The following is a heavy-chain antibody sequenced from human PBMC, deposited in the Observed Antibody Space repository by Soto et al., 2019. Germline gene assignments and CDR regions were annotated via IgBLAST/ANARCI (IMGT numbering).Heavy chain of an antibody. CDR1: GYTFTDNW. CDR3: ARQGWFGELLAFDI. D-gene: IGHD3-10*01. CDR2: IDLSDSYT. J-gene: IGHJ3*02. V-gene: IGHV5-10-1*01. Sequence: GESLKISCQGSGYTFTDNWITWVRQMPGKGLEWMGRIDLSDSYTSYSPSFQGHVSFSAGKSINTAYLQWSSLKASDTAMYYCARQGWFGELLAFDIWGQGTMVTVSS.